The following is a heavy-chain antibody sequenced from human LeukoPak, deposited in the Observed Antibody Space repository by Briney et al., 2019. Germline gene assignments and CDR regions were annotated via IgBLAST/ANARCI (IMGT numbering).Heavy chain of an antibody. CDR3: AKDTRSNYYDSPDY. D-gene: IGHD3-22*01. Sequence: PGRSLRLSCAASGFTFSSYGMHWVRQAPGKGLEWVAVISYDGSNKYYADSVEGRFTISRDNSKNTLYLQMNSLRAEDTAVYYCAKDTRSNYYDSPDYWGQGTLVTVSS. CDR1: GFTFSSYG. V-gene: IGHV3-30*18. CDR2: ISYDGSNK. J-gene: IGHJ4*02.